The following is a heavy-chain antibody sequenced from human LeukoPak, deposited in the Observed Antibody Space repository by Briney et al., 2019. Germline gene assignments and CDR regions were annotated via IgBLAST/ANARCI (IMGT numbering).Heavy chain of an antibody. CDR3: TRDPGLYGLTGTTGAFDI. J-gene: IGHJ3*02. CDR2: IYTSGTT. V-gene: IGHV4-4*07. D-gene: IGHD1-20*01. CDR1: GGSINNYY. Sequence: SETLSLTCTVSGGSINNYYWSWIRQPAGKGLEWIGRIYTSGTTNYNPSLKSRVTMSVDTSENQFSLKLTSVTAADTAVYYCTRDPGLYGLTGTTGAFDIWGQGTMVTVSS.